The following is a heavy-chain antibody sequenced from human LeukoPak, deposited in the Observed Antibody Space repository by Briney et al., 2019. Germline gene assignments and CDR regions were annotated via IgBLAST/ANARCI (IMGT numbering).Heavy chain of an antibody. CDR3: ACDVGGLQGFDP. D-gene: IGHD2-21*01. J-gene: IGHJ5*02. CDR1: GGTFSSYA. CDR2: IIPILGIA. V-gene: IGHV1-69*04. Sequence: ASVKVSCKASGGTFSSYAISWVRQAPGQGLEWRGRIIPILGIANYAQKFQGRVTITADKSTSTAYMELSSLRSEDTAVYYCACDVGGLQGFDPWGQGTLVTVSS.